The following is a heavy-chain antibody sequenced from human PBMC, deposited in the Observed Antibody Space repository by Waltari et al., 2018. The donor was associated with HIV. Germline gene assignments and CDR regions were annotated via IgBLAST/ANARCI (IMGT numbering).Heavy chain of an antibody. V-gene: IGHV3-53*01. Sequence: EVQLVESGGGLIQPGGSLRLSCAVSGFTVSSTYMSWGRKASGKGLEWVSVIDSVSSTDYAYSVKVRFTSSRDNSNNTLYLQMNSLRAEDTAVYYCATLRGYWYVDLWGRGTLVTVSS. D-gene: IGHD3-16*01. CDR3: ATLRGYWYVDL. CDR1: GFTVSSTY. J-gene: IGHJ2*01. CDR2: IDSVSST.